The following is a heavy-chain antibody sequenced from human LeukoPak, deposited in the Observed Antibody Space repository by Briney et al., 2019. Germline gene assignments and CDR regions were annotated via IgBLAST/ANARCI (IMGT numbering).Heavy chain of an antibody. Sequence: SETLSLTCTVSGGSISSSSYYWGWIRQPPGKGLEWIGSIYYSGSTYYNPSLKSRVTISVDTSKNQFSLKLSSVTAADTAVYYCAALPYSSGWYEDWGQGTLVTVSS. CDR1: GGSISSSSYY. D-gene: IGHD6-13*01. CDR2: IYYSGST. J-gene: IGHJ4*02. V-gene: IGHV4-39*07. CDR3: AALPYSSGWYED.